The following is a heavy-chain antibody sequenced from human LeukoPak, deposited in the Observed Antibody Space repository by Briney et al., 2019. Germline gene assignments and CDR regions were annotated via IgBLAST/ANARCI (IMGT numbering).Heavy chain of an antibody. J-gene: IGHJ4*02. D-gene: IGHD5-12*01. CDR3: AKGDSGYDYAVY. V-gene: IGHV3-30-3*01. Sequence: GGSLRLSCAASGFTFSSYAMHWVRQAPGKGLEWVAVISYDGSNKYYADSVKGRFTISRDNSKNTLYLQMNSLRAEDTAVYYCAKGDSGYDYAVYWGQGTLVTVSS. CDR2: ISYDGSNK. CDR1: GFTFSSYA.